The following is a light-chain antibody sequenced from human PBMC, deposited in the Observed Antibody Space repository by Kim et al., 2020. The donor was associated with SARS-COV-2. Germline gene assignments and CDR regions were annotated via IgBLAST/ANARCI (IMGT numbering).Light chain of an antibody. CDR1: NIGSKN. CDR2: RDN. CDR3: QVWDSSTYV. J-gene: IGLJ1*01. Sequence: SVALGQTARITCGGNNIGSKNVHWYQQKPGQAPVLVIYRDNDRPSGIRERFSGSNSGNTATLTISRAQAGDEADYYCQVWDSSTYVFGSGTKVTVL. V-gene: IGLV3-9*01.